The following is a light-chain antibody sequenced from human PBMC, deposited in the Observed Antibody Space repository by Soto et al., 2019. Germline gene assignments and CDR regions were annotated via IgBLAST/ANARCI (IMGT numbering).Light chain of an antibody. CDR2: EVR. V-gene: IGLV2-14*01. CDR3: SSYTRSSNLI. J-gene: IGLJ1*01. CDR1: SSDVGGYNY. Sequence: HSGLTHPASVSWSPGDSITISCTGTSSDVGGYNYVSWYRQHPGKAPKLMIYEVRNRPSGVSNRFSGSKSGNTASLTISGLQAEEEADYYCSSYTRSSNLIFGIGTKVTVL.